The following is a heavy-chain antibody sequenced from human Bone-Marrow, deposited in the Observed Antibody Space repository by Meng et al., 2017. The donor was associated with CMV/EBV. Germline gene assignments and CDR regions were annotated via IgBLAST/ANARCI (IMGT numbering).Heavy chain of an antibody. CDR1: GGSFSGYY. CDR2: INHSGST. Sequence: QGQRQQGGAGLLKPSETLSLTCAVYGGSFSGYYWSWIRQPPGKGLEWIGEINHSGSTNYNPSLKSRVTISVDTSKNQFSLKLSSVTAADTAVYYCARGGWFDPWGQGTLVTVSS. V-gene: IGHV4-34*01. J-gene: IGHJ5*02. CDR3: ARGGWFDP.